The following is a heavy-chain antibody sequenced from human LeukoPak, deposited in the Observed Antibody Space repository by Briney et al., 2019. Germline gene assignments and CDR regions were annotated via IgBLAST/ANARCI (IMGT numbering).Heavy chain of an antibody. CDR3: ARDLLSSWHDY. Sequence: QTGGSLRLSCAASGFTFSSYAMHWVRQAPGKGLEYVSAINTNGGYAYYANSVKGRFTISRDNAKNSLYLQMNSLRAEDTAVYYCARDLLSSWHDYWGQGILVTVSS. V-gene: IGHV3-64*01. CDR2: INTNGGYA. J-gene: IGHJ4*02. CDR1: GFTFSSYA. D-gene: IGHD6-13*01.